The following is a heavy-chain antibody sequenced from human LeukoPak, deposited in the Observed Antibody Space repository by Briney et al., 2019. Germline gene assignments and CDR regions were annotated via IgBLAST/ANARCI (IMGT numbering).Heavy chain of an antibody. CDR1: GFTFSSYA. CDR3: VTLWRSYYVGY. CDR2: ISYDGSNK. D-gene: IGHD3-3*01. Sequence: GGSLRLSCAASGFTFSSYAMHWDRQAPGKGLEWVAVISYDGSNKYYADSVKGRFTISRDNSKNTLYLQMNSLRAEDTAVYYCVTLWRSYYVGYWGQGTLVTVSS. J-gene: IGHJ4*02. V-gene: IGHV3-30-3*01.